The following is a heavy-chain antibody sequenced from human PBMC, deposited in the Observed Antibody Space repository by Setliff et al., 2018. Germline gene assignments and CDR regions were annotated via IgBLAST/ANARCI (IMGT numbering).Heavy chain of an antibody. D-gene: IGHD3-3*01. CDR1: GGSFSGYY. CDR3: ALSDHYPFYYDY. V-gene: IGHV4-59*01. Sequence: PSETLSLTCAVYGGSFSGYYWSWIRQPPGKGLEWIGYISNRGSTDYNPSLKSRVTISEDTSRSQFSLKLTSVTTADTALYYCALSDHYPFYYDYWGLGTLVTVSS. J-gene: IGHJ4*02. CDR2: ISNRGST.